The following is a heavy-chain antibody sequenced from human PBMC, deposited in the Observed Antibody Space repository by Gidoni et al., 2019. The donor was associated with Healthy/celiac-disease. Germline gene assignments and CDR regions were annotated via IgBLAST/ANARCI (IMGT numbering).Heavy chain of an antibody. CDR3: ARGPLTTVTGIYYYYYYMDV. CDR2: IIPIFGTA. Sequence: QVQLVQSGAEVKKPGSSVKVSCKASGGPFSSYAIGWVRQAPGQGLEWMGGIIPIFGTANYAQKFQGRVTITADESTSTAYMELSSLRSEDTAVYYCARGPLTTVTGIYYYYYYMDVWGKGTTVTVSS. J-gene: IGHJ6*03. D-gene: IGHD4-17*01. V-gene: IGHV1-69*01. CDR1: GGPFSSYA.